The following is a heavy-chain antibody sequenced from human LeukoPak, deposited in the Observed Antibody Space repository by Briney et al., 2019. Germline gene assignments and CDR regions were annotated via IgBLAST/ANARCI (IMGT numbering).Heavy chain of an antibody. J-gene: IGHJ4*02. CDR1: GFTFDDYA. D-gene: IGHD2-2*01. V-gene: IGHV3-9*01. Sequence: PGRSLRLSCAASGFTFDDYAMHWVRQAPGKGLEWVSGISWNSGSIGYADSVKGRFTISRDNAKNSLYLQMNSLRAEDTALYYCAKDPRGRVPAVTSYYFDYWGQGTLVTVSS. CDR2: ISWNSGSI. CDR3: AKDPRGRVPAVTSYYFDY.